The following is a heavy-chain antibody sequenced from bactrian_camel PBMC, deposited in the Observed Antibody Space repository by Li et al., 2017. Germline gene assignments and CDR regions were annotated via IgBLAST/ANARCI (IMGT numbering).Heavy chain of an antibody. CDR2: DYVGNGVT. Sequence: DVQLVESGGGSVQAGGSLRLSCEFSEYTYSSNCMTWFRQVPGKQREGVAFDYVGNGVTTYADSVKGRFTISKDNAKNTLYLQMNSLKPEDTGMYSCAAVVGSLWGCPDEYNYWGQGTQVTVS. V-gene: IGHV3S44*01. CDR1: EYTYSSNC. CDR3: AAVVGSLWGCPDEYNY. D-gene: IGHD5*01. J-gene: IGHJ4*01.